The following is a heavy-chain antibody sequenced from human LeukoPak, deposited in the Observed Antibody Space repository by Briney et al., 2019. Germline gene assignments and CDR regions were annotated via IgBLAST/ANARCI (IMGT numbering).Heavy chain of an antibody. V-gene: IGHV4-34*01. CDR3: ARDYGDYVKGEHWYFDL. Sequence: SETLSLTCAVYGGSFSGYYWSWIRQPPGKGLEWIGEINHSGSTNYNPSLKSRVTISVDTSKNQFSLKLSSVTAADTAVYYCARDYGDYVKGEHWYFDLWGRGTLVTVSS. J-gene: IGHJ2*01. CDR1: GGSFSGYY. CDR2: INHSGST. D-gene: IGHD4-17*01.